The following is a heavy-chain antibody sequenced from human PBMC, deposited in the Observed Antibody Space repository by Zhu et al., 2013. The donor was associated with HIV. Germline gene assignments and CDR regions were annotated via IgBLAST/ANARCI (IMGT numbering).Heavy chain of an antibody. J-gene: IGHJ5*02. D-gene: IGHD2-8*02. CDR3: ARMDKGSCTETTCPDWFDP. Sequence: QVQLCNLGLSEKPGASVKVSCKASGYTFTNDGINWVRQATGHGLEWMGWVDPSNGNAGYAQKFQGRVTITRNISTSTVYMELSSLRSDDTAVYYCARMDKGSCTETTCPDWFDPWGQGTLVTVSS. CDR1: GYTFTNDG. CDR2: VDPSNGNA. V-gene: IGHV1-8*03.